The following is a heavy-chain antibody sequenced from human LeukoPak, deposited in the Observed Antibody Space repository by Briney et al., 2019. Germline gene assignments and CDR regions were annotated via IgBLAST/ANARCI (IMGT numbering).Heavy chain of an antibody. J-gene: IGHJ4*02. Sequence: SVKVSCKAYGGTFSSYAISWVRQAPGQGLEWMGGIIPIFGTANYAQKFQGRVTITADESTSTAYMELSSRRSEDTAVYYCARDRADYYDSSGYLYFDYWGQGTLVTVSS. CDR3: ARDRADYYDSSGYLYFDY. CDR2: IIPIFGTA. V-gene: IGHV1-69*13. CDR1: GGTFSSYA. D-gene: IGHD3-22*01.